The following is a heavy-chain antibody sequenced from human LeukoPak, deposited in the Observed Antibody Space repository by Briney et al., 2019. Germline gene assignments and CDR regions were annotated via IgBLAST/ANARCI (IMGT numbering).Heavy chain of an antibody. CDR3: ARDLGRWLLHYPDAFDI. CDR1: GYTFTSYY. CDR2: INPSGGST. D-gene: IGHD2-21*01. J-gene: IGHJ3*02. V-gene: IGHV1-46*01. Sequence: ASVKVSCKASGYTFTSYYMHWVRQAPGQGLEWMGIINPSGGSTSYAQKFQGRVTMTRGTSTSTVYMELSSLRSEDTAVYYCARDLGRWLLHYPDAFDIWGQGTMVTVSS.